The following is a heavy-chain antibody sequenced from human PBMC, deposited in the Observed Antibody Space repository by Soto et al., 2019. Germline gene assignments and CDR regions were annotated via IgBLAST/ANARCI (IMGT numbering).Heavy chain of an antibody. CDR2: INHSGST. CDR1: GGSFSGYY. J-gene: IGHJ4*02. Sequence: SETLSLTCAVYGGSFSGYYWSWIRQPPGKGLEWIGEINHSGSTNYNPSLKSRVTISVDTSKNQFSLKLSSVTAADTAVYYCARALYYDFWSGYSPFDYWGQGTPVTVSS. V-gene: IGHV4-34*01. CDR3: ARALYYDFWSGYSPFDY. D-gene: IGHD3-3*01.